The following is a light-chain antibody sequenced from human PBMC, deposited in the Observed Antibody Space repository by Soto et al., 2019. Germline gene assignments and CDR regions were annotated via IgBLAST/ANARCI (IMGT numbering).Light chain of an antibody. CDR3: QQYNTYQRT. V-gene: IGKV1-5*03. CDR1: QSISFW. Sequence: DIQMTQSPSTLSASVGDRVTITCRASQSISFWLAWYQQKPGRAPKLLIYKASSLESGVPSRFSGSGSGTEVTLTISSLQPDDFATYYCQQYNTYQRTFGQGTKVEIK. CDR2: KAS. J-gene: IGKJ1*01.